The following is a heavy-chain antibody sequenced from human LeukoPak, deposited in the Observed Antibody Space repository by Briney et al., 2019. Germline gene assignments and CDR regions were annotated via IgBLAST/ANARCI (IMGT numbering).Heavy chain of an antibody. D-gene: IGHD3-22*01. CDR1: GYTFTSYG. CDR3: ARDTYYDSSGYYDPYFDY. CDR2: ISAYNGNT. Sequence: GASVKVSCKASGYTFTSYGISWVRQAPGQGLEWMGWISAYNGNTNYAQKLQGSVTMTTDTSTSTAYMELRSLRSDDTAVYYCARDTYYDSSGYYDPYFDYWGQGTLVTVSS. V-gene: IGHV1-18*01. J-gene: IGHJ4*02.